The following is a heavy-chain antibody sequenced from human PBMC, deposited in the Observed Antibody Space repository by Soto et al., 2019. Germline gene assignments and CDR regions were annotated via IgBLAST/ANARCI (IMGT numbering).Heavy chain of an antibody. CDR2: IYHTGST. D-gene: IGHD1-26*01. J-gene: IGHJ4*02. Sequence: PSETLSLTCAVSGYSISGGYYWAWIRQPPGKGLEWIGSIYHTGSTYYNPSLKSRVTISVDTSKNQFSLKLSSVTAADTAVYHCARSQTFGGSSDTDFDYWAQGTLVTVSS. CDR3: ARSQTFGGSSDTDFDY. CDR1: GYSISGGYY. V-gene: IGHV4-38-2*01.